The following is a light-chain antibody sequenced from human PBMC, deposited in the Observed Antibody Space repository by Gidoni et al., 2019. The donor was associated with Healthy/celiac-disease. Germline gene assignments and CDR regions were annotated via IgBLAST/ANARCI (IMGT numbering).Light chain of an antibody. CDR2: EVS. J-gene: IGLJ1*01. Sequence: HSALTQPASVSGSPGQSITIACTGTSSDVGGYNYVPWYQQHPVKAPNLMIYEVSNRPSGVSNRVSGSKSGNTASLTISGLQAEDEADYYCSSYTSSSTLVFGTGTKVTVL. V-gene: IGLV2-14*01. CDR3: SSYTSSSTLV. CDR1: SSDVGGYNY.